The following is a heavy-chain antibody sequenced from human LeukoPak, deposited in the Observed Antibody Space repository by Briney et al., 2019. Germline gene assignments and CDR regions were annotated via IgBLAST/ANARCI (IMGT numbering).Heavy chain of an antibody. D-gene: IGHD2-2*01. CDR2: IWYDGSNK. CDR3: AKAQSSFSSSSCFLGYFQD. CDR1: GFTFSSYG. J-gene: IGHJ1*01. Sequence: TGGSLRLSCAASGFTFSSYGMHWVRQAPGKGLEWVAVIWYDGSNKYYADSVKGRFTISRDNSKNTLYLQMNSLRAEDTAVYYCAKAQSSFSSSSCFLGYFQDWGQGTLVTVSS. V-gene: IGHV3-33*06.